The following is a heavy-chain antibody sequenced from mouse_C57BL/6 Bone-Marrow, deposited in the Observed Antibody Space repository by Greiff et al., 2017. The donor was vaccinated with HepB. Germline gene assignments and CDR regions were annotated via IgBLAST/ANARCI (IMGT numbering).Heavy chain of an antibody. Sequence: EVMLVESGGGLVKPGGSLKLSCAASGFTFSDYGMHWVRQAPEKGLEWVAYISSGSSTIYYADTVKGRFTISRDNAKNTLFLQMTSLRSEDTAMYYCARGYYYGSSYWGQGTPLTVSS. V-gene: IGHV5-17*01. J-gene: IGHJ2*01. CDR3: ARGYYYGSSY. CDR1: GFTFSDYG. D-gene: IGHD1-1*01. CDR2: ISSGSSTI.